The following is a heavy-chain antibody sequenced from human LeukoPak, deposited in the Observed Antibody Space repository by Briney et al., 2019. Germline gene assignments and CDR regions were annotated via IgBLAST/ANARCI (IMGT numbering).Heavy chain of an antibody. D-gene: IGHD3-22*01. CDR1: GYTFTSYD. V-gene: IGHV1-8*03. CDR3: ARGQTHTMIVDN. J-gene: IGHJ4*02. Sequence: ASVKVSCKASGYTFTSYDINWVRQATGQGLKWIGWMNPNSGNTGYAQKFQGRVTITRNTSISTAYMELSSLRSEDTAVYYCARGQTHTMIVDNWGQGTLVTVSS. CDR2: MNPNSGNT.